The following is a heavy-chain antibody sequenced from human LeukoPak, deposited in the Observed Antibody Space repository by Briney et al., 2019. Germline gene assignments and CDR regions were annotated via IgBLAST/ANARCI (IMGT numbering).Heavy chain of an antibody. D-gene: IGHD5-12*01. CDR2: IYYSGCT. J-gene: IGHJ4*02. CDR1: GGSISSSSYY. V-gene: IGHV4-39*01. CDR3: ARGPYSGYDYGLDY. Sequence: SETLSLTGTVSGGSISSSSYYWGSIRQPPGKRREWFGSIYYSGCTSYNPSLKGRVTISASTSENQFSLKLSSGPAADRAVYYCARGPYSGYDYGLDYWGQGTLATVSS.